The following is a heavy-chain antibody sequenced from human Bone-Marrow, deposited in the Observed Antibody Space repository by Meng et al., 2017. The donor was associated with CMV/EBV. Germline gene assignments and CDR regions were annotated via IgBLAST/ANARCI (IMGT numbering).Heavy chain of an antibody. D-gene: IGHD6-6*01. CDR2: IRYDGSNK. CDR3: ARVRYSTSSGDAFAI. Sequence: GESLKISCAASGFTFSSYGMHWVRQAPGKGLEWVAFIRYDGSNKYYADSVKGRFTISRDNSKNTLYLQMNILRAEDTAVYYCARVRYSTSSGDAFAIWGPGPMVT. J-gene: IGHJ3*02. CDR1: GFTFSSYG. V-gene: IGHV3-30*02.